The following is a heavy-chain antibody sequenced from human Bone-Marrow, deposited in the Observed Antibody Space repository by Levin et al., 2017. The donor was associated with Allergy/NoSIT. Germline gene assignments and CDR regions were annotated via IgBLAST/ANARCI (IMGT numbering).Heavy chain of an antibody. Sequence: GGSLRLSCAASGFTFSGSAMHWVRQASGKGLEWVGRIRSKTNNYATEYAASVKGRFTISRDDSKNTAYLQMNSLETEDTALYYCTRQGPPGDFWGQGTLVTVSS. D-gene: IGHD2/OR15-2a*01. CDR2: IRSKTNNYAT. CDR3: TRQGPPGDF. V-gene: IGHV3-73*01. CDR1: GFTFSGSA. J-gene: IGHJ4*02.